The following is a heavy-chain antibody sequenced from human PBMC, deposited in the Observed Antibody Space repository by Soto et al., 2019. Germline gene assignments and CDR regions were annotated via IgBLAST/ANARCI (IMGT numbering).Heavy chain of an antibody. J-gene: IGHJ4*02. CDR1: GGSISSSSYY. Sequence: SETLSLTCTVSGGSISSSSYYWGWIRQPPGKGLEWIGSIYYSGSTYYNPSLKSRVTISVDTSKNQFSLKLSSVTAADTAAYYCARLSSGWYACDYWGQGTLVTVSS. D-gene: IGHD6-19*01. CDR3: ARLSSGWYACDY. CDR2: IYYSGST. V-gene: IGHV4-39*01.